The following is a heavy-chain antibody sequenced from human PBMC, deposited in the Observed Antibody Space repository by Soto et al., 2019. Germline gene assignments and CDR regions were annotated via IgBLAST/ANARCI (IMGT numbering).Heavy chain of an antibody. V-gene: IGHV3-33*01. J-gene: IGHJ4*02. CDR1: GFTFSSYG. CDR3: ARAQYSSRWYPFDY. D-gene: IGHD6-13*01. Sequence: QVQLVESGGGAVQPGRSLRLSCAASGFTFSSYGMHWVRQAPGKGLEWVAVIWYDGSNEYYADSVKGRFTISRDNSKNTLYLQMNSLRAEDTAVYYCARAQYSSRWYPFDYWGQGTLVTVSS. CDR2: IWYDGSNE.